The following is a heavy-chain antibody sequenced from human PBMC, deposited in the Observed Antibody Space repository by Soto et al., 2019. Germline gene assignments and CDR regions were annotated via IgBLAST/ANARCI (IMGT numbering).Heavy chain of an antibody. D-gene: IGHD3-10*01. Sequence: SETLSLTCAVSGGSISSGGYSWSWIRQPPGKGLEWIGYIYHSGSTYYNPSLKSRVTISVDRSKNQFSLKLSSVTAADTAVYYCARASPTVDTGWFDPWGQGTMVTVYS. V-gene: IGHV4-30-2*01. CDR1: GGSISSGGYS. J-gene: IGHJ5*02. CDR3: ARASPTVDTGWFDP. CDR2: IYHSGST.